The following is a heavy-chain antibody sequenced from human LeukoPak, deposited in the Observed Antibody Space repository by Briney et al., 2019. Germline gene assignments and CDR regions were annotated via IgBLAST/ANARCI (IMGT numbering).Heavy chain of an antibody. V-gene: IGHV3-23*01. J-gene: IGHJ5*02. D-gene: IGHD6-13*01. CDR3: AGGHSSSWYWFDP. Sequence: GGSLRLSCAASGFTFSSYAMSWVRQAPGKGLEGVSVISGSGGSTYYADSVKGRFTISRDNSKNTLYLQMNSLRAEDTAVYYCAGGHSSSWYWFDPWGQGTLVTVSS. CDR1: GFTFSSYA. CDR2: ISGSGGST.